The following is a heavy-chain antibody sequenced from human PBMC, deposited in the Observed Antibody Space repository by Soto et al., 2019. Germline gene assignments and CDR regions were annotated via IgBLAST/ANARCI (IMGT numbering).Heavy chain of an antibody. CDR2: ISAYNGHA. CDR1: GYTFNTYA. D-gene: IGHD3-16*01. J-gene: IGHJ4*02. V-gene: IGHV1-18*01. CDR3: AGGRTWGARDFDY. Sequence: QVQLVQSGAEVKRPGASVRVSCKASGYTFNTYAISWVRQAPGQGLEWMGWISAYNGHADYAQKFQVRVTMTTDTSTNTVSMELRGLRSDDTATYYCAGGRTWGARDFDYWGQGTLVTVSS.